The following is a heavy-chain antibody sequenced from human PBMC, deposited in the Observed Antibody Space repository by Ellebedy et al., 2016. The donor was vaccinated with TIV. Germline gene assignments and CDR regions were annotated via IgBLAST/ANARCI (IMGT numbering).Heavy chain of an antibody. J-gene: IGHJ5*02. D-gene: IGHD4-17*01. V-gene: IGHV3-7*03. Sequence: GGSLRLXXAASGFTFSSYWMSWVRQAPGKGLEWVANIKQDGSEKYYVDSVKGRFTISRDNAKNSLYLQTNSLRAEDTAVYYCARLQMTTTFNWFDPWGQGTLVTVSS. CDR3: ARLQMTTTFNWFDP. CDR1: GFTFSSYW. CDR2: IKQDGSEK.